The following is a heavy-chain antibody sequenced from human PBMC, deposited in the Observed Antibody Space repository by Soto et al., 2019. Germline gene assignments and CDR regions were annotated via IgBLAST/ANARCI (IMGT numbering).Heavy chain of an antibody. J-gene: IGHJ4*02. Sequence: SETLSLTCAVYGGSFSGYYWSWIRQPPGKGLEWIGEINHSGSTNYNPSLKSRVTISVDTSKNQFSLSLSSVTAADTAVYYCARGPKGPSPPDFDDWGQGTLVTVSS. V-gene: IGHV4-34*01. CDR2: INHSGST. CDR1: GGSFSGYY. CDR3: ARGPKGPSPPDFDD.